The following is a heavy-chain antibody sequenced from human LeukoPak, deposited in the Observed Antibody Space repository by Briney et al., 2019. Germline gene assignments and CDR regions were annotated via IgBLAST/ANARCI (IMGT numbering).Heavy chain of an antibody. CDR3: ARVAITVAGRLDQRLGMRYYFDY. CDR2: INPNSGGT. Sequence: ASVKVSCKASGYTFIGYYMHWVRQAPGQGLEWMGWINPNSGGTNYAQKFQGRVTMTRDTSISTAYMELYRLKSDDTAVYYCARVAITVAGRLDQRLGMRYYFDYWGQGTLVTVSS. CDR1: GYTFIGYY. V-gene: IGHV1-2*02. J-gene: IGHJ4*02. D-gene: IGHD6-19*01.